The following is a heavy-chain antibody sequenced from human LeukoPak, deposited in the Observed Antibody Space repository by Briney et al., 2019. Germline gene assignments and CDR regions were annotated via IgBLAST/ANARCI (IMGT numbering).Heavy chain of an antibody. Sequence: SETLSLTCTVSGGSISSYYWSWIRQPPGKGLEWIGYIYYSGSTNYNPSLKSRVTISVDTSKNQFSLKLSSVTAADTAVYYCAAIMTTVTTSVHWGQGTLVTVSS. CDR1: GGSISSYY. D-gene: IGHD4-17*01. V-gene: IGHV4-59*01. CDR3: AAIMTTVTTSVH. J-gene: IGHJ4*02. CDR2: IYYSGST.